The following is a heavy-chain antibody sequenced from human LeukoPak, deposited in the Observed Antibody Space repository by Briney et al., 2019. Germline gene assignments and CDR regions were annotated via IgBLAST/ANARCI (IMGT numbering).Heavy chain of an antibody. D-gene: IGHD3-10*01. Sequence: SETLSLTCTVSGGSISSYYWSWIRQPAGKGLEWIGRIYTSGSTNYNPSLKSRVTISVDTSKNQFSLKLSSVTAADTAVYYCARVRMVRGVILDAFDIWGQGAMVTVSS. CDR1: GGSISSYY. CDR2: IYTSGST. J-gene: IGHJ3*02. V-gene: IGHV4-4*07. CDR3: ARVRMVRGVILDAFDI.